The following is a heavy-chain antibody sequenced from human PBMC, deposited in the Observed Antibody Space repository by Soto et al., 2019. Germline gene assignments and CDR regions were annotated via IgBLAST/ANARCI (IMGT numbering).Heavy chain of an antibody. J-gene: IGHJ4*02. CDR2: VSDSGSNT. Sequence: EVQLLESGGGLVQPGGSLRLSCAASGFTFSSYAMSWVRQAPGKGLEWVSGVSDSGSNTDDADSVKGRLTISRDNSKNTLYLQMNSPRAEDTAVYHCAKQSGCSVYYSPFDYWGQGTMVTVSS. CDR3: AKQSGCSVYYSPFDY. D-gene: IGHD3-22*01. V-gene: IGHV3-23*01. CDR1: GFTFSSYA.